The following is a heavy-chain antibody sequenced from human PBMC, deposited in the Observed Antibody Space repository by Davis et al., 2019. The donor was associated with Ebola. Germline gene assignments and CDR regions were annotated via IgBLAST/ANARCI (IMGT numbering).Heavy chain of an antibody. D-gene: IGHD6-6*01. V-gene: IGHV3-21*01. CDR2: ISRSSTYI. CDR1: GFTFSSYS. Sequence: PGGSLRLSCAGSGFTFSSYSMNWVRQAPGKGLEWVSSISRSSTYIYYADSVKGRFTISRDNAKNSLYLQMNSLRAEDTAVYYCARDGSNSYFDYWGQGNLVTVSS. CDR3: ARDGSNSYFDY. J-gene: IGHJ4*02.